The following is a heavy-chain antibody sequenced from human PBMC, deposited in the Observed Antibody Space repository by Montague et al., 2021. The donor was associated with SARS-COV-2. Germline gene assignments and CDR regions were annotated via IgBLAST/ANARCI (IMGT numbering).Heavy chain of an antibody. D-gene: IGHD3-10*01. V-gene: IGHV3-23*03. CDR3: AKSIGHFYASGSYLYDY. CDR1: GFTFSSYA. CDR2: IYSGNSRA. J-gene: IGHJ4*02. Sequence: SLRLSCAASGFTFSSYAMSWVRQAPGKGLEWVSLIYSGNSRAYYGDSVKGRFTISRDDSKSILYLEMRSLRAEDTALYYCAKSIGHFYASGSYLYDYWGQGTLVTVSS.